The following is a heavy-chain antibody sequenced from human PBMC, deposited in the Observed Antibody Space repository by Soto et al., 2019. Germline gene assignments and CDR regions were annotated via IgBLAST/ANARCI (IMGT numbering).Heavy chain of an antibody. Sequence: QVQLVQSAAEVKKPGASVKVSCKASGYTFIRYGITWVRQAPGQGLEWVGWISPYNDYTEYAQKFHGRVTMTTDTSTKTVNMALRGLRSDDTAVYYGARGGYYDNVWKKLNCYGLDVWGQGTTVTVSS. CDR3: ARGGYYDNVWKKLNCYGLDV. V-gene: IGHV1-18*01. J-gene: IGHJ6*02. D-gene: IGHD3-16*01. CDR2: ISPYNDYT. CDR1: GYTFIRYG.